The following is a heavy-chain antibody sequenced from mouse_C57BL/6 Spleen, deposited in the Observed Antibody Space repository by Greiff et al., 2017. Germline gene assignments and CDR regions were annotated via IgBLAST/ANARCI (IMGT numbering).Heavy chain of an antibody. D-gene: IGHD1-1*01. V-gene: IGHV1-82*01. CDR1: GYAFSSSW. Sequence: QVQLQQSGPELVKPGASVKISCKASGYAFSSSWMNWVKQRPGKGLEWIGRIYPGDGDTNYNGKFKGKATLTADKSSSTAYMQLSSLTSEDSAVYFCADYSAWVAYWGQGTLVTVSA. CDR3: ADYSAWVAY. J-gene: IGHJ3*01. CDR2: IYPGDGDT.